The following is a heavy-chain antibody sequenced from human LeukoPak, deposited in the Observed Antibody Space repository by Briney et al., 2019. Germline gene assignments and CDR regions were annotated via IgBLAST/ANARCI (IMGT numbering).Heavy chain of an antibody. CDR3: ARGPRLYGNWFDP. CDR1: GFKLGDYA. CDR2: IRREASGGTT. V-gene: IGHV3-49*04. Sequence: PGGSLRLSCRGSGFKLGDYAMTWVRQAPGKGLEWVGFIRREASGGTTEFAASVKGRFTISIDESKSIAYLQMNSLKTEDTGVYYCARGPRLYGNWFDPWGQGTLVTVSS. J-gene: IGHJ5*02. D-gene: IGHD1-1*01.